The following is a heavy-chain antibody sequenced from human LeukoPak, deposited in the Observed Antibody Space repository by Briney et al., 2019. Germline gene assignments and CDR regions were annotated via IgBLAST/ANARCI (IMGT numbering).Heavy chain of an antibody. Sequence: PSETLSLTCTVSGGSISSYYWSWIRQPAGKGLEWIGRIYTSGSTNYNPSLKSRVTISVDTSKNQFSLKLSSVTAADTAVYYCARDFKVAMVRGVRSDYYYGMDVWGQGTTVTVSS. V-gene: IGHV4-4*07. D-gene: IGHD3-10*01. CDR2: IYTSGST. CDR1: GGSISSYY. J-gene: IGHJ6*02. CDR3: ARDFKVAMVRGVRSDYYYGMDV.